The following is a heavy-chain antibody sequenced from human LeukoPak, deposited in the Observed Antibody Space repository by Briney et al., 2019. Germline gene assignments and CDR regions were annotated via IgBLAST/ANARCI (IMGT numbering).Heavy chain of an antibody. CDR3: ARDQYGDYYYYYGMDV. Sequence: GGSLRLSCAASGFTFSSYWMCWVRQAPGKGLEWVANIKQDGSEKYYVDSVKGRFTISRDNAKNSLYLQMNSLRAEDTAVYYCARDQYGDYYYYYGMDVWGQGTTVTVSS. V-gene: IGHV3-7*01. CDR1: GFTFSSYW. D-gene: IGHD4-17*01. J-gene: IGHJ6*02. CDR2: IKQDGSEK.